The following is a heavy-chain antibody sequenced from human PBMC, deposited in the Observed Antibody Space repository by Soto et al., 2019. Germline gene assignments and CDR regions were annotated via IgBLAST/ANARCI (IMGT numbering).Heavy chain of an antibody. J-gene: IGHJ3*02. CDR2: ISYDGSNK. CDR3: ARGASGYFPRIDAFDI. V-gene: IGHV3-30-3*01. CDR1: GFTFSSYA. D-gene: IGHD3-22*01. Sequence: GGSLRLSCVAPGFTFSSYAMHWVRQAPGKGLEWVAVISYDGSNKYYADSVKGRFTISRDNSKNTLYLQMNSLRAEDTAVYYCARGASGYFPRIDAFDIWGQGTMVTVSS.